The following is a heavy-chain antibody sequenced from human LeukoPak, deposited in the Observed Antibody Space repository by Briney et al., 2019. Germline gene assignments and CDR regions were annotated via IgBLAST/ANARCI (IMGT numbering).Heavy chain of an antibody. CDR2: ISYDGSNK. V-gene: IGHV3-30-3*01. J-gene: IGHJ6*02. Sequence: GGSLRLSCAASGFTFSSYAMHWVRQAPGKGLEWVAVISYDGSNKYYADSVKGRFTISRDNSKNTLYLQMNSLRAEDTAVYYCARPFYGMDVWGQGTTVTVSS. CDR3: ARPFYGMDV. CDR1: GFTFSSYA.